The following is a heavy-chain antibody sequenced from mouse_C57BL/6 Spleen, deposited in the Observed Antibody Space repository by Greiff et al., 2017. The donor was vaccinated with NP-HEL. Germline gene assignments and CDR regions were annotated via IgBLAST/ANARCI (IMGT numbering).Heavy chain of an antibody. CDR2: ISSGGSYT. CDR3: ARLGVMVTTHYYAMDY. J-gene: IGHJ4*01. Sequence: VQLKESGGDLVKPGGSLKLSCAASGFTFSSYGMSWVRQTPDKRLEWVATISSGGSYTYYPDSVKGRFTISRDNAKNTLYLQMSSLKSEDTAMYYCARLGVMVTTHYYAMDYWGQGTSVTVSS. V-gene: IGHV5-6*01. CDR1: GFTFSSYG. D-gene: IGHD2-3*01.